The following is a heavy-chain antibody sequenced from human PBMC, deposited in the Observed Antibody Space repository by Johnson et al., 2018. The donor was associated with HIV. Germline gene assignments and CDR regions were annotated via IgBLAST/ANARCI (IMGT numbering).Heavy chain of an antibody. CDR3: TRVSLPPSYAFDF. Sequence: VPLVESGGGLVQPGGSLRLSCVASGFIFSDHYMDWVRQAPGKGLEWVGRTRNKANSYTTDYAASVEGRFTISRDDSKNSLYLQMNSLKTEDTAVYYCTRVSLPPSYAFDFWGQGTMVTVSS. V-gene: IGHV3-72*01. CDR1: GFIFSDHY. CDR2: TRNKANSYTT. J-gene: IGHJ3*01.